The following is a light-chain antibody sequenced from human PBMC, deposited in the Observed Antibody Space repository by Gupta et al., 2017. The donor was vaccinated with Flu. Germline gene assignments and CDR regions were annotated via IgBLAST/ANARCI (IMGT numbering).Light chain of an antibody. CDR1: QTVSSN. CDR2: GAS. J-gene: IGKJ1*01. CDR3: QHEHYRPWT. V-gene: IGKV3-15*01. Sequence: IVMTQSPATLSLSPGEGVTLSCRASQTVSSNLAWYQQRPGQAPRLVLYGASMRATDIPARFSGGGSGTEFTLTISSLQSEDFAIYHCQHEHYRPWTFGQGTKVEIK.